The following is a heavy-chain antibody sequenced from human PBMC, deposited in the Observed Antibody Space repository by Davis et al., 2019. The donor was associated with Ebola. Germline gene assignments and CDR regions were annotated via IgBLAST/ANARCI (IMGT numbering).Heavy chain of an antibody. D-gene: IGHD3-10*01. V-gene: IGHV3-21*01. CDR3: AREGLWFGELFESNVADY. Sequence: GESLKIPCAAPGFTFSSYSMNWVRQAPGKGLEWVSSISSSSSYIYYADSVKGRFTISRDNAKNSLYLQMNSLRAEDTAVYYCAREGLWFGELFESNVADYWGQGTLVTVSS. CDR1: GFTFSSYS. CDR2: ISSSSSYI. J-gene: IGHJ4*02.